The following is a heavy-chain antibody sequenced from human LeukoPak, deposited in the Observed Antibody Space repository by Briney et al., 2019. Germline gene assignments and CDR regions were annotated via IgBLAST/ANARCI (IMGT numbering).Heavy chain of an antibody. J-gene: IGHJ5*02. V-gene: IGHV1-18*01. CDR2: ISAYNGNA. Sequence: ASVKVSCKASGYTFTSYGISWVRQAPGQGLEWMGWISAYNGNANYAQKLQGRVTMTTDTSTSTAYMELRSLRSDDTAVYYCARADTATGWFDPWGQGTLVTVSS. CDR3: ARADTATGWFDP. D-gene: IGHD5-18*01. CDR1: GYTFTSYG.